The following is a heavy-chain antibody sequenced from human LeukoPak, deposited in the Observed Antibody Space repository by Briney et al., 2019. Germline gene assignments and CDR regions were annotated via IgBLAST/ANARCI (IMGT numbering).Heavy chain of an antibody. D-gene: IGHD3-10*01. J-gene: IGHJ4*02. CDR2: IYYSGST. V-gene: IGHV4-61*01. Sequence: PSETLSLTCTVSGGSVSSGSYYWGWIRQPPGKGLEWIGYIYYSGSTNYNPSLKSRVTISVDTSKNQFSLKLSSVTAADTAVYYCARDPHEPMVRGYYFDYWGQGTLVTVSS. CDR1: GGSVSSGSYY. CDR3: ARDPHEPMVRGYYFDY.